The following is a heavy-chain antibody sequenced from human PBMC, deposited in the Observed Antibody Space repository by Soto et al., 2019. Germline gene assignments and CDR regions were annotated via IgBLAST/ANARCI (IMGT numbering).Heavy chain of an antibody. J-gene: IGHJ4*02. CDR2: IGTAGDT. CDR1: GFTFSGFD. V-gene: IGHV3-13*01. CDR3: AKSQEIGTHFFDS. Sequence: PGGSLRLSCEASGFTFSGFDMHWVRQPTGKGLEWVSSIGTAGDTYYAVSVKGRFTISRDNAKNSLSLQMNSLRAGDMAVYFCAKSQEIGTHFFDSWGQGTQGTSPQ. D-gene: IGHD6-13*01.